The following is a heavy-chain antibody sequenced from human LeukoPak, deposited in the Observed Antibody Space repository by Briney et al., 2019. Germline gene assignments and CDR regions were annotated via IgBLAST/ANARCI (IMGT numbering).Heavy chain of an antibody. V-gene: IGHV4-61*02. CDR1: GGSISSGSYY. J-gene: IGHJ6*03. D-gene: IGHD3-16*01. CDR3: ARVRTSGAPIYYYYYYMDV. Sequence: SETLSLTCTVSGGSISSGSYYWGWIRQPAGKGLEWIGRIYTSGSTNYNSSRKSRVTISVDTSKNQFSLKLSSVTAADTAVYYCARVRTSGAPIYYYYYYMDVWGKGTTVTISS. CDR2: IYTSGST.